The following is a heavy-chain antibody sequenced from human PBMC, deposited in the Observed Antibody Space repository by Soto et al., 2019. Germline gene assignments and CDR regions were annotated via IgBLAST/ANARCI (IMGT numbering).Heavy chain of an antibody. CDR2: ISPNGDTT. CDR3: AKTQYDLLH. CDR1: GFTFRNYA. J-gene: IGHJ4*02. Sequence: EVQVLESGGNLVQPGESLRLSCAASGFTFRNYAMTWVRQAPGKGLEWVSVISPNGDTTYYADSVKGRFTISRDNSKNTLYLQMNSLRAEDTALYYCAKTQYDLLHWGQGTLVTVSS. V-gene: IGHV3-23*01. D-gene: IGHD3-3*01.